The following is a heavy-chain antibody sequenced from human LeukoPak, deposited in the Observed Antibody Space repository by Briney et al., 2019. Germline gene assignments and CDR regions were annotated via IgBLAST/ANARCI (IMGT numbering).Heavy chain of an antibody. CDR2: IIPIFGTA. Sequence: GASVKVSCKASGGTFSSYAISWVRQAPGQGLEWMGGIIPIFGTANYAQKFQGRVTITADESTSTAYMELSSLRSEDTAVYYCARYSGSIINWFDPWGQGTLVTVSS. CDR3: ARYSGSIINWFDP. V-gene: IGHV1-69*13. J-gene: IGHJ5*02. CDR1: GGTFSSYA. D-gene: IGHD6-19*01.